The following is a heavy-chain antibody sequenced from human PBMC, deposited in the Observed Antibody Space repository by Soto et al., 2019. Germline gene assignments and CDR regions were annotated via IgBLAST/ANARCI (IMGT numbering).Heavy chain of an antibody. D-gene: IGHD3-10*01. J-gene: IGHJ4*01. CDR2: IYPADSDI. V-gene: IGHV5-51*01. CDR1: GYSFTAYW. CDR3: ARQDGFGLYYFDY. Sequence: GESLKISCQTSGYSFTAYWVAWVRQTPGRGLEWMGIIYPADSDIRYSPSFQGQVTISADRSISTVYLQWTSLKASDTAMYFCARQDGFGLYYFDYWX.